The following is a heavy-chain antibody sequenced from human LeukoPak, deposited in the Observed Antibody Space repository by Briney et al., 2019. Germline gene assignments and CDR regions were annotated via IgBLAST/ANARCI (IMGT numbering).Heavy chain of an antibody. CDR1: GYTFTSYD. CDR3: ARSLNYYDSSGYLF. Sequence: GASVKVSCKASGYTFTSYDINWVRQATGQGLEWMGWMNPNSGNTGYAQKFQGRVTMTTDTSTSTAYMELRSLRSDDTAVYYCARSLNYYDSSGYLFWGQGTLVTVSS. CDR2: MNPNSGNT. J-gene: IGHJ4*02. V-gene: IGHV1-8*01. D-gene: IGHD3-22*01.